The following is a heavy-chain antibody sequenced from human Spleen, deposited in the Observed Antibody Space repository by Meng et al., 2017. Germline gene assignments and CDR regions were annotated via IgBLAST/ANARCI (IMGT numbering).Heavy chain of an antibody. V-gene: IGHV4-59*01. D-gene: IGHD3-9*01. Sequence: SETLSLTCTVSDDSISSYYWNWIRQPPGKGLEWIGFIYHNGDTNYNPSLKSRVTISVDTSKNQFSLKLVSVTAADTAVYYCARGEYYDILSDAFDIWGQGTMVTVSS. CDR2: IYHNGDT. J-gene: IGHJ3*02. CDR3: ARGEYYDILSDAFDI. CDR1: DDSISSYY.